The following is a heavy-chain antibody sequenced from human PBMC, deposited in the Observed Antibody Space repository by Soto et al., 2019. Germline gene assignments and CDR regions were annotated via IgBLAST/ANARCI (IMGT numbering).Heavy chain of an antibody. CDR1: GFTFSSYA. V-gene: IGHV3-64D*08. D-gene: IGHD3-3*01. Sequence: GGSLRLSCSASGFTFSSYAVHWVRQAPGKGLEYVSAISSNGGSTYYADSVKGRFTISRDNSKNTLYLQMSSLRAEDTAVYYCTAYYDFWSGYYTQAEYFQHWGQGTLVTVSS. J-gene: IGHJ1*01. CDR3: TAYYDFWSGYYTQAEYFQH. CDR2: ISSNGGST.